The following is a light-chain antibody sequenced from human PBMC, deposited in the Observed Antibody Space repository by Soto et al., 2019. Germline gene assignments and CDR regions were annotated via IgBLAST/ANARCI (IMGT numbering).Light chain of an antibody. CDR2: GAS. Sequence: ETVLTQSPGTLSLSPGERATLSCRASQSVSNNYLAWYQQKPGQAPRLLIYGASNRATGIPDRFSGSGSGTDFTLTISRLEPEDFAVYYCQQYGSSGTFGQGTKVDSK. J-gene: IGKJ1*01. V-gene: IGKV3-20*01. CDR1: QSVSNNY. CDR3: QQYGSSGT.